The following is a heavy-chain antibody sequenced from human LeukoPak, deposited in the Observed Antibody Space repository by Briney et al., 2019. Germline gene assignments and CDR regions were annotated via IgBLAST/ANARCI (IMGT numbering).Heavy chain of an antibody. CDR3: ARADIRAIASSGWYGFDY. Sequence: ASVKVSCKASGYAFSSYGISWVRQAPGQGLEWMGWISAYNGNTNYEQKFQGRVTMTTDTSTSTAYMELRSLRSDDTAVYYCARADIRAIASSGWYGFDYWGQGTLVTVSS. CDR1: GYAFSSYG. CDR2: ISAYNGNT. V-gene: IGHV1-18*01. D-gene: IGHD6-19*01. J-gene: IGHJ4*02.